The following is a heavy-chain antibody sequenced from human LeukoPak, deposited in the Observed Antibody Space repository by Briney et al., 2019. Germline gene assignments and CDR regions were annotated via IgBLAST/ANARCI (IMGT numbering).Heavy chain of an antibody. D-gene: IGHD4-23*01. Sequence: PGGSLRLSCTASRFTFSDYGMHWVRQAPGKGLEWVAFISYDGSNKYYVDSVKGRFTISRDNSKNTLYLQMNNLRAEDTAVYYCAKELDYGGNSPFHYWGQGTLVTVSS. CDR2: ISYDGSNK. V-gene: IGHV3-30*18. J-gene: IGHJ4*02. CDR3: AKELDYGGNSPFHY. CDR1: RFTFSDYG.